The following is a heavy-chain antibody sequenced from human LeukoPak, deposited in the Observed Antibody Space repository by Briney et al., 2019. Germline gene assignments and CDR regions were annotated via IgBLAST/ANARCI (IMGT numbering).Heavy chain of an antibody. J-gene: IGHJ4*02. D-gene: IGHD3-10*01. CDR3: ARAGYGSGSYYPAY. CDR1: GFTFNTYS. CDR2: ITSSSGNI. Sequence: PGGSLRLSCAASGFTFNTYSMNWVRQAPGKGLEWISSITSSSGNIYYADSVKGRFTISRDNAKNSLYLQMNSLRAEDTAVYYCARAGYGSGSYYPAYWGQGTLVTVSS. V-gene: IGHV3-21*01.